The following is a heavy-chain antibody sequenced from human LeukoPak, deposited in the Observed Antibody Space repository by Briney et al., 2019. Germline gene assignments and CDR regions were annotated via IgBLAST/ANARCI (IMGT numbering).Heavy chain of an antibody. CDR1: GFPFSSYA. D-gene: IGHD5-12*01. CDR3: VKGYSGYDYYFDY. J-gene: IGHJ4*02. CDR2: ISASGRST. V-gene: IGHV3-23*01. Sequence: GGSLRLSCAASGFPFSSYAMNWVRQAPGKGLEWVSAISASGRSTYYADSVKGRFTISRDNSKNTLYLQMSSLRAEDTAVYYCVKGYSGYDYYFDYWGQGTLVTVSS.